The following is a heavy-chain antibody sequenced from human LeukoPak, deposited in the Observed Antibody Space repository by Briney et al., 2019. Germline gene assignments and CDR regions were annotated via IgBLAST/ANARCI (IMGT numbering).Heavy chain of an antibody. Sequence: ETLSLTCTVSGGSISSSVFYWGWFRQAPGKGLEWVSSITGTSAGTYYTYSVKGRFTISRDNSKNTLYLQMNSLRAEDTAVYFCARERLERHLSFDYWGQGTLVTVSS. CDR3: ARERLERHLSFDY. CDR1: GGSISSSV. J-gene: IGHJ4*02. D-gene: IGHD1-1*01. CDR2: ITGTSAGT. V-gene: IGHV3-23*01.